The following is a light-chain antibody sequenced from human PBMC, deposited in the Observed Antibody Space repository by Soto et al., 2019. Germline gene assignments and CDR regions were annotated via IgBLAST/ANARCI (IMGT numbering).Light chain of an antibody. CDR3: AAWDGSLNGVV. CDR2: SSN. V-gene: IGLV1-44*01. Sequence: QSVLTQPPSASATPGQWVTISCSGSNSNIGSNTVNWYQQFPGAAPKLLVYSSNLRPSGVPDRFSGSKSGTSASLAISGLQSEDESDYYCAAWDGSLNGVVFGGGTKLTVL. J-gene: IGLJ3*02. CDR1: NSNIGSNT.